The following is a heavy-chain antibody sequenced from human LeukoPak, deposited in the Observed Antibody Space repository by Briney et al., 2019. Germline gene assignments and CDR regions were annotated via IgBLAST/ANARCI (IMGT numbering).Heavy chain of an antibody. CDR1: GGSISSHY. V-gene: IGHV4-59*11. CDR2: IYYSGST. CDR3: ASGAADGYNFGFDY. D-gene: IGHD5-24*01. J-gene: IGHJ4*02. Sequence: SETLSLTCTVSGGSISSHYWSWIRQPPGKGLEWIGYIYYSGSTNYNPSLKSRVTISVDTSKNQFSLKLSSVTAADTAVYYCASGAADGYNFGFDYWGQGTLAAVSS.